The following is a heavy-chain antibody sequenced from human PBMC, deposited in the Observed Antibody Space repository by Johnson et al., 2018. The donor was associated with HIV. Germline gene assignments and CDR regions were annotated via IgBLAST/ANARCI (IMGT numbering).Heavy chain of an antibody. D-gene: IGHD2-8*02. CDR2: IWYDGSNK. V-gene: IGHV3-33*08. J-gene: IGHJ3*02. CDR1: GFTFSSYA. Sequence: QEQLVESGGGVVQSGRSLRLSCAASGFTFSSYAMHWVRQAPGKGLEWVAVIWYDGSNKNYADSVKGRFTISRDNSKNTLYLQMNSVSAEDTAVYYWARRGVGYAFDIWGQGTMVTVSS. CDR3: ARRGVGYAFDI.